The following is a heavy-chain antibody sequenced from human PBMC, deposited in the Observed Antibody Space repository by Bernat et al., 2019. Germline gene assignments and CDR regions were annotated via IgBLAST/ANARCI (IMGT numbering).Heavy chain of an antibody. CDR1: GFTVSSNY. CDR3: ARQKPYGSGSYYNPVIDY. J-gene: IGHJ4*02. D-gene: IGHD3-10*01. V-gene: IGHV3-66*04. Sequence: VQLVESGGGVVQPGRSLRLSCAASGFTVSSNYMSWVRQAPGKGLEWVSVIYSGGSTYYADSVKGRFTISRDNSKNTLYLQMNSLRAEDTAVYYCARQKPYGSGSYYNPVIDYWGQGTLVTVSS. CDR2: IYSGGST.